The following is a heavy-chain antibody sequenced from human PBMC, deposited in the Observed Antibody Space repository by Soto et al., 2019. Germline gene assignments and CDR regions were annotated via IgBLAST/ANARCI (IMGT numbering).Heavy chain of an antibody. J-gene: IGHJ4*02. CDR2: ISGSGANT. Sequence: EVQLAESGGGVGQPGGSLRLSCAASGFNFNNYAMSWVRQAPGKGLEWVSGISGSGANTNYADSVKGRFTISRDNSNNTLYLQMSSLRVEDTAVYYCAKYDFWSKFYIGDAFVYWGQGTLVTVSS. CDR3: AKYDFWSKFYIGDAFVY. CDR1: GFNFNNYA. D-gene: IGHD3-3*01. V-gene: IGHV3-23*04.